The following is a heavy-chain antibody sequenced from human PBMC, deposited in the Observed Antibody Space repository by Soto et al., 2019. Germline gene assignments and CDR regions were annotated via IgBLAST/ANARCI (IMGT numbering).Heavy chain of an antibody. D-gene: IGHD2-15*01. CDR1: GGSISSGGYY. V-gene: IGHV4-31*03. Sequence: QVQLQESGPGLVKPSQTLSLTCTVSGGSISSGGYYWSWIRQHPGKGLEWIGYIYYSGSTYYNPSLESRVTISVDKSKNQCDMKMSSVSAADTAVYYCARDKGYCSGGSCSQTLDYWGQGTLVTVSS. CDR3: ARDKGYCSGGSCSQTLDY. CDR2: IYYSGST. J-gene: IGHJ4*02.